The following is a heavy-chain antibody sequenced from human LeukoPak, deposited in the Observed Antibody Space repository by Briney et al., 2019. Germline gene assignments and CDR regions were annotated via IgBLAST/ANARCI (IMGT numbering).Heavy chain of an antibody. V-gene: IGHV3-33*06. CDR2: IWYDGSNK. D-gene: IGHD2-15*01. CDR1: GFTFSSYG. Sequence: GGSLRLSCAASGFTFSSYGMHWVRQAPGKGLEWVAVIWYDGSNKYYADSVKGRFTISRDNSKNTLYLQMNSLRAEDTAVYYCAKTLGYDARGFDYWGQGTLVTVSS. J-gene: IGHJ4*02. CDR3: AKTLGYDARGFDY.